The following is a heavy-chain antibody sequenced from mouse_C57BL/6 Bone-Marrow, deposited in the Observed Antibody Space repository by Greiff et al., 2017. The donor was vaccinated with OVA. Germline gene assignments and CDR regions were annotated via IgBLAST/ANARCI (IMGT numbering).Heavy chain of an antibody. J-gene: IGHJ3*01. Sequence: VQLQQPGAELVKPGASVKLSCKASGYTFTSYWMHWVKQRPGQGLEWIGMIHPNSGSTNYNEKFKSKATLTVDKSSSTAYMQLSSLTSEDSAVYYCARGTTNDYDPPGFAYWGQGTLVTVSA. V-gene: IGHV1-64*01. CDR2: IHPNSGST. CDR3: ARGTTNDYDPPGFAY. CDR1: GYTFTSYW. D-gene: IGHD2-4*01.